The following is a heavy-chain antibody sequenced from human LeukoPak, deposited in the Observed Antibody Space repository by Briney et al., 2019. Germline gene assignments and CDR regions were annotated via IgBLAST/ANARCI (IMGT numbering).Heavy chain of an antibody. Sequence: SETLSLTCTVSGGSISSYYWSWTRQPAGKGLEWIGRIYTSGSTKYNPSVKSRVTMSVDTSKNQFSLKLSSVTAADTAVYYCARERYRFGYFDLWGRGTLVTVSS. CDR3: ARERYRFGYFDL. CDR1: GGSISSYY. D-gene: IGHD3-16*02. J-gene: IGHJ2*01. CDR2: IYTSGST. V-gene: IGHV4-4*07.